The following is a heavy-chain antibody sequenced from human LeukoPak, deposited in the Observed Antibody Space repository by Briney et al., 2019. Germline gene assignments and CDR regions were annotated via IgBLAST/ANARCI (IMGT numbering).Heavy chain of an antibody. D-gene: IGHD5-18*01. CDR2: INPNSGGT. Sequence: VASVKVSCKASGYSISDYFMHWVRQAPGQGLEWMGWINPNSGGTHSAQKFQGRVTMTRDTSISTAYMELSRLRSDDTAVYYCAIHRGYTYGSTFDYWGQGTLVTVSS. V-gene: IGHV1-2*02. J-gene: IGHJ4*02. CDR1: GYSISDYF. CDR3: AIHRGYTYGSTFDY.